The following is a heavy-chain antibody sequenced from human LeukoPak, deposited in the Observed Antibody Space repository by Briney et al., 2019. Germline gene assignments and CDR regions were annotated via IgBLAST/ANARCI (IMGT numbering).Heavy chain of an antibody. CDR3: AKDKSRGWHENY. V-gene: IGHV3-23*01. Sequence: GGSLGLSCAASGFTFSSYAKSWVRQAPGKGLEWVSAISGSGGSTYYADSVKGRFTISRDNSKNTLYLQMNSLRAEDTAVYYCAKDKSRGWHENYWSQGTLVTVSS. CDR1: GFTFSSYA. CDR2: ISGSGGST. D-gene: IGHD6-19*01. J-gene: IGHJ4*02.